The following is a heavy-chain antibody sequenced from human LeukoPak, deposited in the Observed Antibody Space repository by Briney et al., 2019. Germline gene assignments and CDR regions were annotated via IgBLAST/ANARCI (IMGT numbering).Heavy chain of an antibody. CDR3: ARAPRPITIFGVSHRRRHLLDY. CDR2: MNPNSGNT. D-gene: IGHD3-3*01. J-gene: IGHJ4*02. V-gene: IGHV1-8*01. CDR1: GYTFTSYD. Sequence: GASVKVSCKASGYTFTSYDINWVRQATGQGLEWMGWMNPNSGNTGYAQKFQGRVTMTRNTSISTAYMELSSLRSEDTAVYYCARAPRPITIFGVSHRRRHLLDYWGQGTLVTVSS.